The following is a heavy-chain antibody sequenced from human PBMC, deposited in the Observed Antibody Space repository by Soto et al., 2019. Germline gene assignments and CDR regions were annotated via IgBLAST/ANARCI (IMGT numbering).Heavy chain of an antibody. Sequence: PSETLSLTCTVSGGSISSSSYYWGWIRQPPGKGLEWIGSIYYSGSTYYNPSLKSRVTISVDTSKNQFSLKLSSVTAADTAVYYCARGRTLYDSSGYYLDPFDYWGQGTLVTVSS. CDR3: ARGRTLYDSSGYYLDPFDY. CDR1: GGSISSSSYY. D-gene: IGHD3-22*01. CDR2: IYYSGST. J-gene: IGHJ4*02. V-gene: IGHV4-39*01.